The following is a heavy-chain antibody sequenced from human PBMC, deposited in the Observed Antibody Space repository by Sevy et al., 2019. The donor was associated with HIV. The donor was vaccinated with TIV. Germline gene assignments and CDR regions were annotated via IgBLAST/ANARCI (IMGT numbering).Heavy chain of an antibody. CDR2: TRNKANSYTT. CDR3: AREDIVVVPAAISGMDV. J-gene: IGHJ6*02. D-gene: IGHD2-2*01. CDR1: GFTFSDHY. V-gene: IGHV3-72*01. Sequence: GGSLRLSCAASGFTFSDHYMDWVRQAPGKGLEWVGRTRNKANSYTTEYAASVKGRFTISRDDSKNSLYLKMNSLKTEDTAVYYCAREDIVVVPAAISGMDVWGQGTTVTVSS.